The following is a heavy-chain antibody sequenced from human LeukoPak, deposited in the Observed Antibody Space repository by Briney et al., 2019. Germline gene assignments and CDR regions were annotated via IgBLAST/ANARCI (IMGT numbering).Heavy chain of an antibody. V-gene: IGHV5-51*01. Sequence: GESLKISCKGSGYSFTSYWIGWVRQMPGKGLEWMGIIYPGDSDTRYSPSFQGQVTISADKSISTAYLQWSSLKASDTAMYYCARAREYSGSSLLSYGMDVWGQGTTVTVSS. J-gene: IGHJ6*02. CDR2: IYPGDSDT. CDR1: GYSFTSYW. D-gene: IGHD6-6*01. CDR3: ARAREYSGSSLLSYGMDV.